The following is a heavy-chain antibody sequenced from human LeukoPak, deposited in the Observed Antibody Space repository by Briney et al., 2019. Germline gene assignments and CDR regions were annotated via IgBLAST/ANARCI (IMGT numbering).Heavy chain of an antibody. Sequence: VASVKVSCKASGYTFTSYYMHWVRQAPGQGLEWMGIINPSGGSTSYAQKFQGRVTITRDTSTSRVCMELSSLRCEETAVYYWAGVSATYSYADYWGQGTLVTVSS. J-gene: IGHJ4*02. D-gene: IGHD3-22*01. CDR2: INPSGGST. CDR1: GYTFTSYY. CDR3: AGVSATYSYADY. V-gene: IGHV1-46*01.